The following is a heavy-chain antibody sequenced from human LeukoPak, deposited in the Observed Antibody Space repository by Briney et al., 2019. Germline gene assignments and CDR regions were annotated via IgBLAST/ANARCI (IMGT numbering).Heavy chain of an antibody. CDR2: IYYSGTT. J-gene: IGHJ4*02. CDR3: ARHYDSSGYWFYFDY. CDR1: GVSISSYY. Sequence: TSETLSLTCTVSGVSISSYYWSWIRQPPGTGLEWIGCIYYSGTTNYNPSLKSRVTISVDTSKNQFSLKLSSVTAADTAVYYCARHYDSSGYWFYFDYWGQGTLVTVSS. D-gene: IGHD3-22*01. V-gene: IGHV4-59*08.